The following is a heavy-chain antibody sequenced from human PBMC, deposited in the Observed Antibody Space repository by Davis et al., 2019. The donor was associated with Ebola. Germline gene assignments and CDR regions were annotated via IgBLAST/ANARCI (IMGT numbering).Heavy chain of an antibody. D-gene: IGHD3-10*01. CDR1: GYGFATYW. CDR3: ARQESLYGWIDH. CDR2: IYAGDSDT. J-gene: IGHJ4*02. Sequence: GGSLRLSCKGSGYGFATYWIAWVRQPPGKGLEWMWAIYAGDSDTRYSPSFEGQVTVSVDRSITTAYLQWSSLKASDTATYYWARQESLYGWIDHWGQGTLVTVSS. V-gene: IGHV5-51*01.